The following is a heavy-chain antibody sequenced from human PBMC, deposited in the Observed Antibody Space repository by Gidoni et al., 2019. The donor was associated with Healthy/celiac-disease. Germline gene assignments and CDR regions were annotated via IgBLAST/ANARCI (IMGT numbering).Heavy chain of an antibody. V-gene: IGHV3-15*01. CDR3: TTEDEGGYDYFDY. CDR1: GFTFSNAW. J-gene: IGHJ4*02. CDR2: IKSKTDGGTT. Sequence: EVQLVESGGGLVKPGGSLRLSCAASGFTFSNAWMSWVRQAPGKGLEWVGRIKSKTDGGTTDYAAPVKGRFTISRDDSKNTLYLQMNSLKTEDTAVYYCTTEDEGGYDYFDYWGQGTLVTVSS. D-gene: IGHD5-12*01.